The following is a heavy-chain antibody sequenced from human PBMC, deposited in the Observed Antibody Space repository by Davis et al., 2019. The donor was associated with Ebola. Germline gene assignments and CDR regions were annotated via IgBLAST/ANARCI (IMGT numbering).Heavy chain of an antibody. J-gene: IGHJ4*02. V-gene: IGHV5-51*01. Sequence: KVSCKGSGYRFTNYYIGWVRQMPGKGLEWMGIIYPGDSDTRYSPSFQGQVIISADKSISTAYLQRSSLKASDTAMYYCARHPPSGAAAGTYLWGQGTLVTVSS. CDR2: IYPGDSDT. D-gene: IGHD6-13*01. CDR1: GYRFTNYY. CDR3: ARHPPSGAAAGTYL.